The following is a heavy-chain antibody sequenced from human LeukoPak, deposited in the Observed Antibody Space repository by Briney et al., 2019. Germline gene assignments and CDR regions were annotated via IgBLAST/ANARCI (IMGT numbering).Heavy chain of an antibody. CDR3: ARESHRDIVVVVADNWLDP. CDR1: GYTFTGYY. CDR2: INPNSGGT. V-gene: IGHV1-2*02. Sequence: ASVKVSCKASGYTFTGYYMHWVRQAPGQGLEWMGWINPNSGGTNYAQKFQGRVTMTRDTSISTAYMELNRLRSDDTAVYYCARESHRDIVVVVADNWLDPWGQGTLVTVSS. D-gene: IGHD2-15*01. J-gene: IGHJ5*02.